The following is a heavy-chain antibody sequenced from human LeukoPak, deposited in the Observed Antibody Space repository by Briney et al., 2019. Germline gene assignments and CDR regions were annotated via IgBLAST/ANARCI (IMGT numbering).Heavy chain of an antibody. CDR3: ARGGIVGANKSYYYYMDV. Sequence: GASVKVSCKASGYTFTTYALHWVRQAPGQRLEWMGWINAGNANTKYSQEFQGRVTMTTDTSTSTAYMELRSLRSDDTAVYYCARGGIVGANKSYYYYMDVWGKGTTVTISS. V-gene: IGHV1-3*01. CDR1: GYTFTTYA. CDR2: INAGNANT. J-gene: IGHJ6*03. D-gene: IGHD1-26*01.